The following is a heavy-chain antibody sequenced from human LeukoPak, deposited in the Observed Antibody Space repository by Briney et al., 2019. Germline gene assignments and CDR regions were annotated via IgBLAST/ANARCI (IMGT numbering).Heavy chain of an antibody. J-gene: IGHJ5*02. Sequence: PGGSLRLSCAASGITFGNNWMHWVRQGPGKGLVWISRINSDGGGAIYADSVKGRFTVSRDNAKNTLYLQMNSLRAEDKAVYYCARDVPHNWFDIWGQGTLVTVSS. CDR3: ARDVPHNWFDI. CDR2: INSDGGGA. CDR1: GITFGNNW. V-gene: IGHV3-74*01.